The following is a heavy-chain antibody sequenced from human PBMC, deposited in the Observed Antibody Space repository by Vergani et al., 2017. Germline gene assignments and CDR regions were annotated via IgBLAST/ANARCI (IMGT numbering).Heavy chain of an antibody. V-gene: IGHV3-23*01. D-gene: IGHD6-19*01. Sequence: EVQLLESGGGLVQPGGSLRLSCAASGFTFSSYAMSWVRPAPGKGLEWVSAISGSGGSKYYADSVKGRFTISRANSKNTLYLQMNSLRAEDTAVYYCAKQGPGIAVAGTHIDYWGQGTLVTVSS. CDR3: AKQGPGIAVAGTHIDY. CDR2: ISGSGGSK. CDR1: GFTFSSYA. J-gene: IGHJ4*02.